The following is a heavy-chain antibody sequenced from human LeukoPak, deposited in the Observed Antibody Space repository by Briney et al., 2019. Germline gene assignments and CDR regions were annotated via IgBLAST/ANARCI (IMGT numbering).Heavy chain of an antibody. D-gene: IGHD3-3*01. J-gene: IGHJ4*02. CDR3: ARVIKGGITIFGGGDYFDY. CDR2: IYYSGST. Sequence: SETLSLTCTVSGGSISSYYWSWIRQPPGKGLEWVGYIYYSGSTNYNPSLKSRVTISVDTSKNQFSLKLSSVTAADTAVYYCARVIKGGITIFGGGDYFDYWGQGTLVTVSS. CDR1: GGSISSYY. V-gene: IGHV4-59*01.